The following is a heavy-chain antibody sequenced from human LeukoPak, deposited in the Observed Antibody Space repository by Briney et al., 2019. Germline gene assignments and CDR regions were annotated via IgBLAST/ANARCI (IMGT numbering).Heavy chain of an antibody. CDR1: GFTFSSYS. J-gene: IGHJ4*02. V-gene: IGHV3-21*01. CDR3: ASGFKTYDY. Sequence: TGGSLRLSCAASGFTFSSYSMNWVRQAPGKGLEWVSSISSSSSYIYYADSVKGRFTISRDNAKNSLCLQMNSLRAEDTAVYYCASGFKTYDYWGQGTLVTVSS. CDR2: ISSSSSYI.